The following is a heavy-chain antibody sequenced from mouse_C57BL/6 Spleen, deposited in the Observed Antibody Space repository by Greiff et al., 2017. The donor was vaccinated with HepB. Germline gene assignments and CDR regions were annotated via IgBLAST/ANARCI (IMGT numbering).Heavy chain of an antibody. CDR2: IHPNSGST. CDR3: ARSAYDYGTY. CDR1: GYTFTSYW. D-gene: IGHD2-4*01. V-gene: IGHV1-64*01. Sequence: QVQLQQSGAELVKPGASVKLSCKASGYTFTSYWMHWVKQRPGQGLEWIGMIHPNSGSTNYNEKFKSKATLTVDKSSSTAYMQLSSLTSEDSAVYYCARSAYDYGTYWGQGTLVTVSA. J-gene: IGHJ3*01.